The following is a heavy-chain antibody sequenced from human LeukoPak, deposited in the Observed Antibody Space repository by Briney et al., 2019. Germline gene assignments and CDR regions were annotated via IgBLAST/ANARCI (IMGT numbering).Heavy chain of an antibody. J-gene: IGHJ4*02. V-gene: IGHV3-21*01. Sequence: GGSLRLSCAASGFTFSSYSMNWVRQAPGKGLEWVSSISSSSSYIYYADSVKGRFTISRDNAKNSPYLQMNSLRAEDTAVYYCARPNWNDEYFDYWGQGTLVTVSS. CDR1: GFTFSSYS. CDR3: ARPNWNDEYFDY. CDR2: ISSSSSYI. D-gene: IGHD1-20*01.